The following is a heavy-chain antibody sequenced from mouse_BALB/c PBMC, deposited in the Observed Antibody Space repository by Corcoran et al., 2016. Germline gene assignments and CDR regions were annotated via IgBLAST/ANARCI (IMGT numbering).Heavy chain of an antibody. D-gene: IGHD1-1*01. CDR3: IRFLYGSGY. V-gene: IGHV1-15*01. CDR1: GSTFTAYE. CDR2: IHPGSGGT. Sequence: QVQLQQYVAELVRPGASVMLSCKALGSTFTAYEMHWVKQTPVHGLEWIGFIHPGSGGTAYNQKFKGKETLTADKSSSTAYMELSSLTSEDSAGYYCIRFLYGSGYRGEGTTLTVSS. J-gene: IGHJ2*01.